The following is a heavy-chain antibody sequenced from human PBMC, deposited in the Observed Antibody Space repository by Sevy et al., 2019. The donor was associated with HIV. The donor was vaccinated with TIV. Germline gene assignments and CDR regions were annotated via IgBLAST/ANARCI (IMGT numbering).Heavy chain of an antibody. V-gene: IGHV3-30-3*01. CDR1: GFTFSSYA. D-gene: IGHD3-16*02. Sequence: GGSLRLSCAASGFTFSSYAMHWVRQAPGKGLEWVAVISYDGSNKYYADSVEGRFTISRDNSKNTLYLQMNSLRAEDTAVYYCARDGAGLRLGELSLYHSYFDYWGQGTLVTVSS. CDR3: ARDGAGLRLGELSLYHSYFDY. J-gene: IGHJ4*02. CDR2: ISYDGSNK.